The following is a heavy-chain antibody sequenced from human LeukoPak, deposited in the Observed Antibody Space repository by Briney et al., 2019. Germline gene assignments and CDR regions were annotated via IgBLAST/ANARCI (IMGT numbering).Heavy chain of an antibody. CDR2: INPNSGGT. Sequence: ASVKVSCKASGYTFTGYYMHWVRQAPGQGLEWMGWINPNSGGTNYAQKFQGRVTMTRDTSISTAYMELSRLRSDDTAVYYCARDYYSGYDLGIEISGYWGQGTLVTVSS. V-gene: IGHV1-2*02. CDR3: ARDYYSGYDLGIEISGY. J-gene: IGHJ4*02. CDR1: GYTFTGYY. D-gene: IGHD5-12*01.